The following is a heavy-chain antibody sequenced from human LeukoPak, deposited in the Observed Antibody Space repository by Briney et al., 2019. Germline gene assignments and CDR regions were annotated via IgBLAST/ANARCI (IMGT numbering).Heavy chain of an antibody. J-gene: IGHJ4*02. CDR1: GFTFSDYT. CDR2: IGSVTTYI. D-gene: IGHD6-19*01. V-gene: IGHV3-21*01. Sequence: GGSLRLSCAASGFTFSDYTMNWVRQAPGKGLEWVSSIGSVTTYIYYADSVKGRFTISRDNAKNSLSLQMNSLKAEDTAVYYCARAIAVAGPYYFDYWGQGTLVTVSS. CDR3: ARAIAVAGPYYFDY.